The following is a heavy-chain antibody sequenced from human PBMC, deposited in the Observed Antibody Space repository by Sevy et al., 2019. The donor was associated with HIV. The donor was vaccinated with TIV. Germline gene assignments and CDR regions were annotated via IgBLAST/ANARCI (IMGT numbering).Heavy chain of an antibody. CDR3: AAQTLYDSSGYYYAIDAFDI. J-gene: IGHJ3*02. Sequence: GGSLRLSCAASGFTVSSNYMSWVRQAPGKGLEWVSVICSGGSTYYADSVKGRFTISRDNSKNTLYLQMNSLRAEDTAVYYCAAQTLYDSSGYYYAIDAFDIWGQGTMVTVSS. V-gene: IGHV3-53*01. CDR2: ICSGGST. D-gene: IGHD3-22*01. CDR1: GFTVSSNY.